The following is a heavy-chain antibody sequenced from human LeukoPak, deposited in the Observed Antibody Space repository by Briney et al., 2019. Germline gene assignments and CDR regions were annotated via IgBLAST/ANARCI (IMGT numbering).Heavy chain of an antibody. V-gene: IGHV3-30-3*01. CDR1: GFTFSSYA. D-gene: IGHD3-22*01. CDR3: ARDQDYDSSGYYY. J-gene: IGHJ4*02. CDR2: ISYDGSNK. Sequence: SGGSLRLSCAASGFTFSSYAMHWVRQALGKGLEWVAVISYDGSNKYYADSVKGRFTISRDNSKNTLYLQMNSLRAEDTAVYYCARDQDYDSSGYYYWGQGTLVTVSS.